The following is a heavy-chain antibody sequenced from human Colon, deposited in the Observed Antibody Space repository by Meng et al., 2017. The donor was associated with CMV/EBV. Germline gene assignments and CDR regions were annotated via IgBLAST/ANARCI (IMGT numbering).Heavy chain of an antibody. J-gene: IGHJ4*02. CDR1: GFTFSRSA. CDR2: ISSDGNIK. Sequence: GESLKISCAASGFTFSRSAIHWVRQAPGKGLGWVALISSDGNIKYYADSVKGRFTISRDNSRDTLSLQMNNLRADDTSVYYCARVGDYPGGYYDSWGQGTLVTVSS. D-gene: IGHD3-10*01. V-gene: IGHV3-30-3*01. CDR3: ARVGDYPGGYYDS.